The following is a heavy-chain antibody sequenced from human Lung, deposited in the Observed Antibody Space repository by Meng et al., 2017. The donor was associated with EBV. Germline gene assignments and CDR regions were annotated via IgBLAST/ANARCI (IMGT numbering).Heavy chain of an antibody. Sequence: QVQLQDDGHGLVKPPQTLPLTCTVAGGAISSGGYYWSWIRQPPGKGLEWIGYIYYSGSTYYNPSLKSRVTISVDTSKNQFSLKLSSVTAADTAVYYCARGGIGPFDYWGQGTLVTVSS. CDR3: ARGGIGPFDY. CDR2: IYYSGST. J-gene: IGHJ4*02. V-gene: IGHV4-30-4*01. CDR1: GGAISSGGYY. D-gene: IGHD2-21*01.